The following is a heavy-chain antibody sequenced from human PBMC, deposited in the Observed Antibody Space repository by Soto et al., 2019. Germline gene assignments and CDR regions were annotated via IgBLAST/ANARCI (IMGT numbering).Heavy chain of an antibody. V-gene: IGHV3-7*03. D-gene: IGHD6-13*01. Sequence: GSLILSCAASGFTFISYWMSWVRQAPCKGLEWVANIKQDGSEKYYVDSVKGRFTISRDNAKNSLYLQMNSLRAEDTAVYYCARTVGGSSWYPGDYYFDYWGQGTLVTVSS. J-gene: IGHJ4*02. CDR1: GFTFISYW. CDR2: IKQDGSEK. CDR3: ARTVGGSSWYPGDYYFDY.